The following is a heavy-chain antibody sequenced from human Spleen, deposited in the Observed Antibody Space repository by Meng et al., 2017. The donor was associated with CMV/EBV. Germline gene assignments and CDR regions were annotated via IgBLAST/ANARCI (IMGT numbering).Heavy chain of an antibody. CDR3: AREALDY. J-gene: IGHJ4*02. Sequence: ASVKVSCKASGYTFTSYDINWVRQATGQGLEWMGWISAYNGNTNYAQKLQGRVTMTTDTSTSTAHMELRSLRSDDTAVYYCAREALDYWGQGTLVTVSS. CDR2: ISAYNGNT. V-gene: IGHV1-18*01. CDR1: GYTFTSYD.